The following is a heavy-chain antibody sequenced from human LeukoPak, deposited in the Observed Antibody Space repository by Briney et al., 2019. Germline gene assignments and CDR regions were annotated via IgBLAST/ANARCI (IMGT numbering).Heavy chain of an antibody. CDR3: AGDLGYCSGGSCYKGHNWFDP. Sequence: PSQTLSLTCTVSGGSISSYYWSWIRQPPGKGLEWIGYIYYSGSNNYNTSLKRRVPISVDTPKNQFSLKLSSVTAADTAVYYCAGDLGYCSGGSCYKGHNWFDPWGQGTLVTVSS. J-gene: IGHJ5*02. V-gene: IGHV4-59*01. CDR1: GGSISSYY. D-gene: IGHD2-15*01. CDR2: IYYSGSN.